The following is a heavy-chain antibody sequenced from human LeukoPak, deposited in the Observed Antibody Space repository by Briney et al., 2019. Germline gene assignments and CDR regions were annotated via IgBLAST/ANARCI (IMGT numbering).Heavy chain of an antibody. CDR1: GFTFSSYA. D-gene: IGHD3-10*01. V-gene: IGHV3-30-3*01. J-gene: IGHJ4*02. CDR2: ISYDGSNK. Sequence: GGSLRLSCAASGFTFSSYAMHWVRQAPGKGLEWVAVISYDGSNKYYADSVKGRFTISRDNSKNTLYLQMNSLRAEDTAVYYCARDLGNYGSPLYYFDYWGQGTLVTVSS. CDR3: ARDLGNYGSPLYYFDY.